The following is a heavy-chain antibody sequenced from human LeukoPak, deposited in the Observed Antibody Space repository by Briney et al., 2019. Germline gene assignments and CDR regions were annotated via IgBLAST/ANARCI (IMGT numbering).Heavy chain of an antibody. CDR2: INHSGST. J-gene: IGHJ4*02. D-gene: IGHD1-26*01. CDR1: GGSISSGNYY. Sequence: SETLSLTCTVSGGSISSGNYYWSWIRQPPGKGLEWIGEINHSGSTNYNPSLKSRVTISVDTSKNQFSLKLSSVTAADTAVYYCARTYSGSYEAFDYWGQGTLVTVSS. CDR3: ARTYSGSYEAFDY. V-gene: IGHV4-61*01.